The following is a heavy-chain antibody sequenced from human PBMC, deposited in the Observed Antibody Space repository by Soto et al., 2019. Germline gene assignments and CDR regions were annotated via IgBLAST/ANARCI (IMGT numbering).Heavy chain of an antibody. V-gene: IGHV3-9*01. CDR2: ISWNSGSI. CDR1: GFTFDDYA. Sequence: GGSLRLSCAASGFTFDDYAMHWVRQAPGKGLEWVSGISWNSGSIGYADSVKGRFTISRDNAKNSLYLQMNSLRAEDTALYYCAKGFGSGWDGADYWGQGTLVTVSS. D-gene: IGHD6-19*01. J-gene: IGHJ4*02. CDR3: AKGFGSGWDGADY.